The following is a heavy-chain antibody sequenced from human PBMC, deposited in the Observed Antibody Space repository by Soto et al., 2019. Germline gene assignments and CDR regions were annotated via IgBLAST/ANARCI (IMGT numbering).Heavy chain of an antibody. J-gene: IGHJ6*02. D-gene: IGHD2-2*01. V-gene: IGHV1-3*01. Sequence: GASVKVSCKASGYTFTTYSMHWVRQAPGQRLECMGWIHAGNGNTEHSQKFQGRVTITRDTSASTAYLELGSLRSEDTAVYYCARAACSSTSCYNYYAYGMDVWGQGTAVTVSS. CDR2: IHAGNGNT. CDR1: GYTFTTYS. CDR3: ARAACSSTSCYNYYAYGMDV.